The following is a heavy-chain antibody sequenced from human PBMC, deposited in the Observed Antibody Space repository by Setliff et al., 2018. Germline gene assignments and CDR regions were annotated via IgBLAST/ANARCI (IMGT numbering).Heavy chain of an antibody. CDR1: AYILSSYG. V-gene: IGHV1-18*01. Sequence: SVKVSCKASAYILSSYGISWVRQAPGERLEWMGWISPYNGVTSYAQRFQGRVTMTTDTSTSAAYLELMSLRSDDTAVYYCAISSLSICSGDTCPNAFDIWGQGTMVTVSS. J-gene: IGHJ3*02. CDR2: ISPYNGVT. CDR3: AISSLSICSGDTCPNAFDI. D-gene: IGHD2-15*01.